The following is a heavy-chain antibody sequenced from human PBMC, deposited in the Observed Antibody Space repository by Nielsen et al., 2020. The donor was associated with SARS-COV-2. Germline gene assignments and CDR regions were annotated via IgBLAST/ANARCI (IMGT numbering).Heavy chain of an antibody. V-gene: IGHV4-31*03. CDR3: ATGAGWFDP. CDR2: RHYTGNT. Sequence: SETLSLTCTVSGGSFSSGGSSYSWIRQHPGKGLEWIGLRHYTGNTYYNSSLQSRLFISVDTSKNQFSLRLSSVTAADTAVYYCATGAGWFDPWGQGTRVTVSS. D-gene: IGHD6-19*01. CDR1: GGSFSSGGSS. J-gene: IGHJ5*02.